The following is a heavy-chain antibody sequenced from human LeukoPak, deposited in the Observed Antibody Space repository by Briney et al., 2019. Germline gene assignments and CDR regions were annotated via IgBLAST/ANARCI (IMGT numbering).Heavy chain of an antibody. D-gene: IGHD2-2*01. V-gene: IGHV4-61*08. CDR2: IYHSGST. CDR3: ARDQSYCSSTSCYFNWFDP. CDR1: GGSISSGGYY. Sequence: NTSETLSLTCTVSGGSISSGGYYWNWIRQPPGKGLEWVGYIYHSGSTNYNPSLKSRVTISVDTSKNQFSLKLSSVTAADTAVYYCARDQSYCSSTSCYFNWFDPWGQGTLVTVSS. J-gene: IGHJ5*02.